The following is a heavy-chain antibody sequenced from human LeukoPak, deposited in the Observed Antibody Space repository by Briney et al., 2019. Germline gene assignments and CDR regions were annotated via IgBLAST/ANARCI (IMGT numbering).Heavy chain of an antibody. CDR3: ARETGSAVGSTDFDY. CDR1: GFTFSSYA. V-gene: IGHV3-23*01. D-gene: IGHD4-17*01. J-gene: IGHJ4*02. CDR2: ISGSGGST. Sequence: GGSLRLSCAASGFTFSSYAMSWVRQAPGKGLEWVSAISGSGGSTYFADSVKGRFTISRDNSKNTLYLQMNSLRAEDTAVYYCARETGSAVGSTDFDYWGQGTLVTVSS.